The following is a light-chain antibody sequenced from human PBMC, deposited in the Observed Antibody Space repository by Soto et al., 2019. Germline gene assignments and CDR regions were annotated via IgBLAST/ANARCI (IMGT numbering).Light chain of an antibody. CDR3: AAWDNSLNVLV. CDR2: SNN. V-gene: IGLV1-44*01. J-gene: IGLJ2*01. Sequence: QSVLTQPPSVSGTPGQRVTISCSGSSSNIGSKSVSWYQHLPQTAPKLLIYSNNHRPSGVPDRFSGSKSGTSASLAISGLQSDDETQYYCAAWDNSLNVLVFGGGTKLTVL. CDR1: SSNIGSKS.